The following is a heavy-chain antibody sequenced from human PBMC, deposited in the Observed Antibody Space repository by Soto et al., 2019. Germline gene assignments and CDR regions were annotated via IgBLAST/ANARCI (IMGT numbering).Heavy chain of an antibody. V-gene: IGHV3-7*03. CDR1: GFTFRTNR. CDR3: ARFRDYASGSYHNFDS. D-gene: IGHD3-10*01. J-gene: IGHJ4*02. Sequence: PGGSLRLSCAASGFTFRTNRMSWFRLAPGKGLEWVANIKQDGSAGHHVDSVKGRVTVSRDNAKNSRYLQMNSLRAEDTAVSSCARFRDYASGSYHNFDSWGQGTMVTVSS. CDR2: IKQDGSAG.